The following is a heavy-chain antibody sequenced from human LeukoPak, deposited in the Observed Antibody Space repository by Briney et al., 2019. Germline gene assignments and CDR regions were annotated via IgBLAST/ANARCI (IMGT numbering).Heavy chain of an antibody. CDR3: AREDTSMGSDY. J-gene: IGHJ4*02. D-gene: IGHD5-18*01. Sequence: GGSLRLSCAASGFTFSRYSVNWVRQAPGKGLEWVSSISHSSSYIYYADAVKGRFTISRDNAKNSLYLQMNSLRVEDTAVYYCAREDTSMGSDYWGQGTLVTVSS. V-gene: IGHV3-21*01. CDR1: GFTFSRYS. CDR2: ISHSSSYI.